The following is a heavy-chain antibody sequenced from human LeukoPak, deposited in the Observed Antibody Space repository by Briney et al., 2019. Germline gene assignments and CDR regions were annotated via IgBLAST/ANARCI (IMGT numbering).Heavy chain of an antibody. CDR3: TRGLAARRDY. Sequence: GASVKVSCKASGGTFSSFAISWVRQAPGQGLEWMGGIIPIFGTANYAQKFQGRVTITTDESTSTAYMELSSLRSEDTAVYYCTRGLAARRDYWGQGTLVTVSS. CDR1: GGTFSSFA. J-gene: IGHJ4*02. CDR2: IIPIFGTA. V-gene: IGHV1-69*05. D-gene: IGHD6-6*01.